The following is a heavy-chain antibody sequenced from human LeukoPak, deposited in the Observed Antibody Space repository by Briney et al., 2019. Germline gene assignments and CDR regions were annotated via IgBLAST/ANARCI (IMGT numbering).Heavy chain of an antibody. Sequence: SETLSLTCAVYGGSSSGYYWSWIRQPPGKGLEWIGEINHSGSTNYNPALKSRVTISVDTSKNQFSLKLSSVTAADTAVYYCARGTAMVKYWYFDLWGRGTLVTVSS. D-gene: IGHD5-18*01. J-gene: IGHJ2*01. CDR1: GGSSSGYY. CDR3: ARGTAMVKYWYFDL. V-gene: IGHV4-34*01. CDR2: INHSGST.